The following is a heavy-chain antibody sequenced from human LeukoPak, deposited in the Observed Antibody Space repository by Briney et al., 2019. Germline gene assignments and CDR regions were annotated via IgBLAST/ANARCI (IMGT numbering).Heavy chain of an antibody. CDR2: IRYDGSNK. J-gene: IGHJ3*02. CDR1: GFTFSSYG. D-gene: IGHD3-16*02. CDR3: ATRWGSYRFAAFDI. V-gene: IGHV3-30*02. Sequence: PGGSLRLSCAASGFTFSSYGMHWVRQAPGKGLEWVAFIRYDGSNKYYADSVKGRFTISRDNSKNTLYLQMNSLRAEDTAVYYCATRWGSYRFAAFDIWGQGTMVTVSS.